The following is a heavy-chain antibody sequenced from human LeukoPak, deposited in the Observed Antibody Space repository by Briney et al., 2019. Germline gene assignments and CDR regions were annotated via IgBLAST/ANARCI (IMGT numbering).Heavy chain of an antibody. CDR3: ARPVPSRLGWFDP. CDR2: IYYSVST. CDR1: GGSISSSSYY. J-gene: IGHJ5*02. V-gene: IGHV4-39*01. D-gene: IGHD1-1*01. Sequence: SETLSVTCTVPGGSISSSSYYWGWIRQPPGKGLEWIGTIYYSVSTYYNASIKSRVTISVDTSKNQFAQKLTSVTAADTAVYYCARPVPSRLGWFDPWIQGTLVTVSS.